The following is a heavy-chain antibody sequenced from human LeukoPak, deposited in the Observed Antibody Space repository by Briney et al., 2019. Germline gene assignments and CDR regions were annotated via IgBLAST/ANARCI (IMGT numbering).Heavy chain of an antibody. Sequence: ASVKVSCKASGYAFTGYYMHWVRQAPGQGLEWMGWINPNSGGTNYAQKVQGRVTMTTDTSTSTAYMELRSLRSDDTAVYYCARGLQENLAWLTAFSAFDIWGQGTMVTVSS. CDR1: GYAFTGYY. D-gene: IGHD6-19*01. J-gene: IGHJ3*02. CDR3: ARGLQENLAWLTAFSAFDI. V-gene: IGHV1-2*02. CDR2: INPNSGGT.